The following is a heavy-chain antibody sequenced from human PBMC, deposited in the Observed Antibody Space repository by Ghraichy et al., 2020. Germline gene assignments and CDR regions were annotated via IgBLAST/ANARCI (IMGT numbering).Heavy chain of an antibody. D-gene: IGHD3-3*01. CDR1: GFTFSNYS. Sequence: GGSLRLSCAASGFTFSNYSMNWVRQAPGKGLEWISYINFTGSTTYYADSVKGRFSISRDNAKNSLYLQMNSLRDEDAAVYYCARDNYDFWSASNYYYGMDVWGQGTTVTVSS. V-gene: IGHV3-48*02. CDR2: INFTGSTT. CDR3: ARDNYDFWSASNYYYGMDV. J-gene: IGHJ6*02.